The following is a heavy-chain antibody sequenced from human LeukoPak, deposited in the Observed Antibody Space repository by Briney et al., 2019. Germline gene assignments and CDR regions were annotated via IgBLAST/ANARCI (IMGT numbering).Heavy chain of an antibody. Sequence: PGGSLRLSCAASGFTFSSYAMHWVRQAPGKGLEWVAVISYDGSNKYYADSVKGRFTISRDNSKNTLYLQMNSLRAEDTAVCYCARDHRGKDKFDYWGQGTLVTVSS. CDR3: ARDHRGKDKFDY. D-gene: IGHD4-23*01. J-gene: IGHJ4*02. V-gene: IGHV3-30-3*01. CDR1: GFTFSSYA. CDR2: ISYDGSNK.